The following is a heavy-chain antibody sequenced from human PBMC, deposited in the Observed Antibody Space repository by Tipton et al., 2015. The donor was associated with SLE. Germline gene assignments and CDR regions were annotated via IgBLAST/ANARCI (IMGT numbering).Heavy chain of an antibody. Sequence: QSGPEVKKPGSSVKVSCKASGGTFSSDGISWVRQAPGKGLEWMGRIIPIFGTANHAQTLQGRVTITADESTSTAYMELRSLRSDDTAVYYWARVLVPAARLGAYWGYYFGYWGQGVLVTVSS. J-gene: IGHJ4*02. CDR2: IIPIFGTA. D-gene: IGHD2-2*01. CDR1: GGTFSSDG. CDR3: ARVLVPAARLGAYWGYYFGY. V-gene: IGHV1-69*13.